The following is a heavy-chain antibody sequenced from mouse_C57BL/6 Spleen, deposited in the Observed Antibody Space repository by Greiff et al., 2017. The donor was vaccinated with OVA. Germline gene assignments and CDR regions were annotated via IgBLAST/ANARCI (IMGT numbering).Heavy chain of an antibody. CDR2: IYPGSGST. Sequence: QVQLQQPGAELVKPGASVKMSCKASGYTFTSYWITWVKQRPGQGLAWIGDIYPGSGSTNYNEKFKSKATLTVDTSSSTAYMQLSSLTSEDSTVYYCARGGYGSRDYAMDYWGQGTSVTVSA. J-gene: IGHJ4*01. V-gene: IGHV1-55*01. CDR1: GYTFTSYW. D-gene: IGHD1-1*01. CDR3: ARGGYGSRDYAMDY.